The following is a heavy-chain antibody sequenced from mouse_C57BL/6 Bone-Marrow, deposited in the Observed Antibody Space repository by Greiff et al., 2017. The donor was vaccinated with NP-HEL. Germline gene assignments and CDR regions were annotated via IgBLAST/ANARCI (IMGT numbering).Heavy chain of an antibody. CDR1: GYTFTSYW. V-gene: IGHV1-64*01. CDR2: IHPNSGST. J-gene: IGHJ3*01. CDR3: AGYYGSKVAY. Sequence: VQLQQSGAELVKPGASVKLSCKASGYTFTSYWMHWVKQRPGQGLEWIGMIHPNSGSTNYNEKFKSKATLTVDKSSSTAYMKLSSLTSEDAAVYCCAGYYGSKVAYWGQGTLVTDSA. D-gene: IGHD1-1*01.